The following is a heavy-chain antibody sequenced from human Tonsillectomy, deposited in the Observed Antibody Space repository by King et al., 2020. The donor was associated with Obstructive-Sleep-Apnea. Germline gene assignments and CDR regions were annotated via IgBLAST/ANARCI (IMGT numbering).Heavy chain of an antibody. CDR3: ARAARYCDILTGARGSNYYYGMDG. D-gene: IGHD3-9*01. Sequence: QMVQSGAEVKKPGSSVKVSCKDSGGTFSSYAISWVRKVRGQGLEWNGGRSDSFGTANYAQKFKGRVMITADESTSTAYMELSSLRSEDTAVYYCARAARYCDILTGARGSNYYYGMDGWGQGTTVTVSS. V-gene: IGHV1-69*01. J-gene: IGHJ6*02. CDR1: GGTFSSYA. CDR2: RSDSFGTA.